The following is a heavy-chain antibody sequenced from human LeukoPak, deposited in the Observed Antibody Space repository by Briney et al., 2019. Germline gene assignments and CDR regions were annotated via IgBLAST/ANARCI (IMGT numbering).Heavy chain of an antibody. D-gene: IGHD3-22*01. V-gene: IGHV4-39*07. Sequence: PSETLSLTCTVSGGSISSSSYYWGWIRQPPGKGLEWIGSIYYSGSTYYNPSLKSRVTISVDTSKNQFSLKLSSVTAADTAVYYCARDRYYYDSSGCYLFDYWGQGTLVTVSS. CDR2: IYYSGST. CDR1: GGSISSSSYY. J-gene: IGHJ4*02. CDR3: ARDRYYYDSSGCYLFDY.